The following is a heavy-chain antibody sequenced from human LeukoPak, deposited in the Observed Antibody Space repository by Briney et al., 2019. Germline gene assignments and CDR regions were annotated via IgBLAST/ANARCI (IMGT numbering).Heavy chain of an antibody. CDR2: INTDGST. J-gene: IGHJ4*02. CDR1: GGSISPYF. CDR3: ARRQTYFDY. Sequence: PSETLSLTCTVSGGSISPYFWSWIRQPPGKGLEWIGYINTDGSTKYNPSLKSRVTISLDTSKNQFSLKLSSVTAADTAVYYCARRQTYFDYWGQGTLVTVSS. V-gene: IGHV4-4*09.